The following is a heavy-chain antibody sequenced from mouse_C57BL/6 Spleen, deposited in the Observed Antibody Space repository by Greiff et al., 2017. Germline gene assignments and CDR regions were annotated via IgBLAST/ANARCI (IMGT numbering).Heavy chain of an antibody. V-gene: IGHV1-42*01. CDR3: ARLASCSSDY. CDR2: INPSTGGT. CDR1: GYTFTGYD. J-gene: IGHJ2*01. Sequence: EVQLHQSGPELVKPGASVKISCKASGYTFTGYDMNWVKQSPEHGLEWIGEINPSTGGTTYNQKFKAKATLTVDKSSSTAYMQLTSLTSEDSAVYYCARLASCSSDYWGQGTTLTVSS. D-gene: IGHD6-1*01.